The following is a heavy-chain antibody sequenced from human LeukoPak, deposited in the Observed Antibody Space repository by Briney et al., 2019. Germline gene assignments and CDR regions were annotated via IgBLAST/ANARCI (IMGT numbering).Heavy chain of an antibody. CDR3: ARGNVLRYFDWSKHYYYYYGMDV. CDR2: IIPILGIA. Sequence: SVKVSCKASGGTFSSYAISWVRQAPGQGLEWMGRIIPILGIANYAQKFLGRVTITADKSTSTAYMELSSLRSEDTAVYYCARGNVLRYFDWSKHYYYYYGMDVWGQGTTVTVSS. V-gene: IGHV1-69*04. D-gene: IGHD3-9*01. CDR1: GGTFSSYA. J-gene: IGHJ6*02.